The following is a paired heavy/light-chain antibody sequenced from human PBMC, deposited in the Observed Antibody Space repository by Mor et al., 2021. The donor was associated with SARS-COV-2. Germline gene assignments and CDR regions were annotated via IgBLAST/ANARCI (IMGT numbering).Heavy chain of an antibody. D-gene: IGHD2-15*01. CDR1: GYSFAAYY. J-gene: IGHJ3*02. Sequence: QVQLVQSGAEVKNPGASMKVSCKASGYSFAAYYIHWVRQAPGQGLEWMGRVNTNSGGTNYAQKFQGRVTMTRDTSISTAYMDLSRLTSDDTAVYYCVRAWEGYCNVPRCSRVTFDIWGLGTVVTVSS. V-gene: IGHV1-2*06. CDR3: VRAWEGYCNVPRCSRVTFDI. CDR2: VNTNSGGT.
Light chain of an antibody. V-gene: IGLV2-14*03. J-gene: IGLJ3*02. CDR2: DVT. CDR3: SSYTTSGSWV. CDR1: GSDVGVYNY. Sequence: QSDLTQPASVSGSPGQSISISCTGSGSDVGVYNYVSWYQQHPGKAPKLIIYDVTNRPSGVSDHFSGSKSGNTASLTISGLQAEDEADYYCSSYTTSGSWVFGGGTKVTVL.